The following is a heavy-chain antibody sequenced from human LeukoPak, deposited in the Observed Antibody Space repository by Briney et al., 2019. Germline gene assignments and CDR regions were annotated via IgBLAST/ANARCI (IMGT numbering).Heavy chain of an antibody. V-gene: IGHV3-33*01. Sequence: GGSLRLSCAVSGFNLSNYAMNWVRQAPGEGLAWVALIWFDGSNDYYVDSVRGRFTISRDNSKDTVFLQMNSLTVDDTAVYYCARSVGGTTGTIDSWGRGTLVTVS. CDR2: IWFDGSND. D-gene: IGHD1-26*01. CDR3: ARSVGGTTGTIDS. J-gene: IGHJ5*01. CDR1: GFNLSNYA.